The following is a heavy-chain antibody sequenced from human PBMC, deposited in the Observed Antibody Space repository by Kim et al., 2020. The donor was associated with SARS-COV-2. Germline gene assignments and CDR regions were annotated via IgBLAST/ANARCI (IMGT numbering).Heavy chain of an antibody. CDR3: AKLYSYGFFDY. V-gene: IGHV1-69*13. J-gene: IGHJ4*02. D-gene: IGHD5-18*01. Sequence: SVKVSCKASGGTFSSYAISWVRQAPGQGLELMGGIIPIFGTANYAQKFQGRVTITADESTSTAYMELSSLRSEDTAVYYCAKLYSYGFFDYWGQGTLVTVSS. CDR1: GGTFSSYA. CDR2: IIPIFGTA.